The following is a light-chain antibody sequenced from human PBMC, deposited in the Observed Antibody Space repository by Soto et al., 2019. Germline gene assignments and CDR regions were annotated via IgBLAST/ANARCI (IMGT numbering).Light chain of an antibody. CDR1: RTVIRNN. V-gene: IGKV3-11*01. Sequence: IVLPPSPDTISFAPFSRSHLSLIAIRTVIRNNLAWYQQKPGQAPRLLIYDASNRATGIPARFSGSGSGTDFTLTISSLEPEDFAVYYCQQRSNWPRGTFGQGTRLEIK. CDR2: DAS. CDR3: QQRSNWPRGT. J-gene: IGKJ5*01.